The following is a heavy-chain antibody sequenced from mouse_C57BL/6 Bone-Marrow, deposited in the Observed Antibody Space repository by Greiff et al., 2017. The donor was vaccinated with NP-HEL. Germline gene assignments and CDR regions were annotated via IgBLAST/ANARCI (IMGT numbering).Heavy chain of an antibody. V-gene: IGHV1-52*01. CDR2: IDPSDSET. Sequence: VQLKQSGAELVRPGSSVKLSCKASGYTFTSYWMHWVKQRPIQGLEWMGNIDPSDSETHYNQKFKDKATLTVVKSSSTAYMQLSSLTSDDSAVYYCARYDRFAYWGQGTLVTVSA. CDR3: ARYDRFAY. J-gene: IGHJ3*01. D-gene: IGHD2-3*01. CDR1: GYTFTSYW.